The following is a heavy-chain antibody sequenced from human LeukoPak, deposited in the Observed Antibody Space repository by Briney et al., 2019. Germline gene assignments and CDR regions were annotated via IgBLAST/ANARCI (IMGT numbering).Heavy chain of an antibody. V-gene: IGHV3-30*03. CDR1: GFTFSSYG. CDR2: ISYDGSNK. D-gene: IGHD3-10*01. Sequence: GRSLRLSCAASGFTFSSYGMHWVRQAPGKGLEWVAVISYDGSNKYYADSVKGRFTISRDNSKNTLYLQMNSLRAEDTAVYYCARDRAYGSGSYVAYGMDVWGQGTTVTVSS. CDR3: ARDRAYGSGSYVAYGMDV. J-gene: IGHJ6*02.